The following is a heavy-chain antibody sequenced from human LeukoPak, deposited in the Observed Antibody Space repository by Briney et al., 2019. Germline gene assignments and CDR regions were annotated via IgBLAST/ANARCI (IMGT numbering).Heavy chain of an antibody. CDR1: GYTFTSYA. CDR2: INAGNGNT. Sequence: ASVKVSCKASGYTFTSYAMHWVRQAPGQRLEWMGWINAGNGNTKYSQKFQGRVTINRDTSASTAYMELSSLRSEDTAVYYCARDHPVQLWLLGYWGQGTLVTVSS. CDR3: ARDHPVQLWLLGY. J-gene: IGHJ4*02. D-gene: IGHD5-18*01. V-gene: IGHV1-3*01.